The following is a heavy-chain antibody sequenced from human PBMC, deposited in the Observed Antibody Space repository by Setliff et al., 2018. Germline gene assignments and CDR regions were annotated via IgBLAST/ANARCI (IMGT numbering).Heavy chain of an antibody. D-gene: IGHD2-8*01. J-gene: IGHJ4*02. CDR1: GYTLSNSI. Sequence: ASVKVSCKASGYTLSNSILSWVRQAPGQGLEWMGWISAYNGKTYFAQKSQDRITLTTDTSTNTGYLELRGLRSDDAAVYYCLRLVRYCTKIACQATSGDEVWGLGTLVTVSS. CDR3: LRLVRYCTKIACQATSGDEV. V-gene: IGHV1-18*01. CDR2: ISAYNGKT.